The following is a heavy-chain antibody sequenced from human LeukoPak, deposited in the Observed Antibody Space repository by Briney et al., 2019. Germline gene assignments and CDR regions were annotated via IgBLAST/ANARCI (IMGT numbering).Heavy chain of an antibody. CDR3: ASGSCTSTNCYSNY. J-gene: IGHJ4*02. CDR2: ISSSGSTI. Sequence: GGSLRLSCAASGFTVSSNYMSWVRQAPGKGLEWVSYISSSGSTIYFADSVKGRFTISRDNAKNSLYLHMNSLRAEDTAVYYCASGSCTSTNCYSNYWGQGTLATVSS. CDR1: GFTVSSNY. V-gene: IGHV3-11*01. D-gene: IGHD2-2*01.